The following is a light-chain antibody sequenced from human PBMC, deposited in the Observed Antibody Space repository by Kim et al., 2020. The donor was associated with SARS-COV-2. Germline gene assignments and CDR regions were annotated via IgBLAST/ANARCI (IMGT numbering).Light chain of an antibody. V-gene: IGKV3D-20*01. CDR1: HNICAPD. Sequence: PGDSASLSCGASHNICAPDLAWYQQRPGLAPRLLIYDTVTRAPGIPDRFKGSGSKTDFILTISRLEPEDSAVYYCQYYGTSPPYTFGQGTKLEI. J-gene: IGKJ2*01. CDR3: QYYGTSPPYT. CDR2: DTV.